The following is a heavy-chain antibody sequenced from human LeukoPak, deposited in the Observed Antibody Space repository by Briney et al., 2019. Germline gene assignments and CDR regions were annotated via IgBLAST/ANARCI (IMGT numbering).Heavy chain of an antibody. CDR2: INHSGST. CDR3: ARRPSLLVAYDFWSGSSEAFDI. Sequence: SETLSLTCTVSGGSISSYYWSWIRQPPGKGLEWIGEINHSGSTNYNPSLKSRVTISVGTSKNQFSLKLSSVTAADTAVYYCARRPSLLVAYDFWSGSSEAFDIWGQGTMVTVSS. V-gene: IGHV4-34*01. D-gene: IGHD3-3*01. J-gene: IGHJ3*02. CDR1: GGSISSYY.